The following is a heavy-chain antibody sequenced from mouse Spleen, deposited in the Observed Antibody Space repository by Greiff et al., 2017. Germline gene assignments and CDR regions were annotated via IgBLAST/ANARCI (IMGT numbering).Heavy chain of an antibody. CDR1: GFTFSSYT. CDR2: ISSGGGNT. J-gene: IGHJ2*01. Sequence: EVKLMESGGGLVKPGGSLKLSCAASGFTFSSYTMSWVRQTPAKRLEWVATISSGGGNTYYPDSVKGRFTISRDNARNTLYLQMSSLRSEDTAMYYCARHLYDYPFDYWGQGTTLTVSS. CDR3: ARHLYDYPFDY. D-gene: IGHD2-4*01. V-gene: IGHV5-9*04.